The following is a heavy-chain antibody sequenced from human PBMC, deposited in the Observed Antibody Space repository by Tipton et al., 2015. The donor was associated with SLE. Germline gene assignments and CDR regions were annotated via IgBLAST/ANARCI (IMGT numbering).Heavy chain of an antibody. J-gene: IGHJ4*02. CDR3: ARTDYTYFFDY. CDR2: IHSNSGRT. V-gene: IGHV1-2*06. Sequence: QVQLVQSGPEVKKPGASVKVSCKASGYTFTAYYIHWVRQAPGQGLEWMGRIHSNSGRTNYAQNFQGRVTMTRDTSIGTAYMELSRLRSDDTAVYYCARTDYTYFFDYWGQGTVVTVSS. D-gene: IGHD2-2*02. CDR1: GYTFTAYY.